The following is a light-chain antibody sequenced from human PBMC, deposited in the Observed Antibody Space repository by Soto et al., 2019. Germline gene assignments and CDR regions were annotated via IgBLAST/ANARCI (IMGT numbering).Light chain of an antibody. CDR2: DVS. J-gene: IGKJ1*01. CDR3: QQYDSFSVT. CDR1: QGISNY. V-gene: IGKV1-13*02. Sequence: AIQMTPSPSYLTASVGGSVTITCRASQGISNYLAWYQQKPGKAPKLLIYDVSALKRGVPPRFSGSGSGTEFTLTISSLQPEDFATYYCQQYDSFSVTFGQGTKVDNK.